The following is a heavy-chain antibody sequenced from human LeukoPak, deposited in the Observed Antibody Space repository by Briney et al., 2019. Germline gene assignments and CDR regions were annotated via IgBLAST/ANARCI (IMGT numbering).Heavy chain of an antibody. J-gene: IGHJ6*02. CDR1: GFTFSSYS. D-gene: IGHD6-13*01. CDR3: AKDVKIAAAGTLYYYYGMDV. Sequence: GGSLRLSCAASGFTFSSYSMNWVRQAPGKGLEWVSYISSSSSTIYYADSVKGRFTISKDNAKNSLYLQMNSLRAGDTAVYYCAKDVKIAAAGTLYYYYGMDVWGQGTTVTVSS. V-gene: IGHV3-48*01. CDR2: ISSSSSTI.